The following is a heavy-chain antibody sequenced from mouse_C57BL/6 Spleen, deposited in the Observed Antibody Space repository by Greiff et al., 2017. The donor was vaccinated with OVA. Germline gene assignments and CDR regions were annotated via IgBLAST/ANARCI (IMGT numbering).Heavy chain of an antibody. J-gene: IGHJ2*01. CDR2: IDPENGDT. Sequence: VQLQQSGAELVRPGASVKLSCTASGFNIKDDYMHWVKQRPEQGLEWIGWIDPENGDTEYASKFQGKATITADTSSNTAYLQLSSLTSEDTAVYYCTGYGNYVGFFDYWGQGTTLTVSS. CDR3: TGYGNYVGFFDY. CDR1: GFNIKDDY. D-gene: IGHD2-1*01. V-gene: IGHV14-4*01.